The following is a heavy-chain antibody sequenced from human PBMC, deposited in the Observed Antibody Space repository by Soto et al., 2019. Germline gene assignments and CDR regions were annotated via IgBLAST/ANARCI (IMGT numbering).Heavy chain of an antibody. CDR2: ISGSGGST. J-gene: IGHJ5*02. Sequence: PGGSLRLSCAASGFTFSSFAMSWVRQAPGKGLEWVSAISGSGGSTYYADSVKGRFTISRDNSKNTLYLQMNSLRAEDTAVYYCAKGTGYSYTPPNWFDPWGQGTLVTVSS. D-gene: IGHD5-18*01. V-gene: IGHV3-23*01. CDR1: GFTFSSFA. CDR3: AKGTGYSYTPPNWFDP.